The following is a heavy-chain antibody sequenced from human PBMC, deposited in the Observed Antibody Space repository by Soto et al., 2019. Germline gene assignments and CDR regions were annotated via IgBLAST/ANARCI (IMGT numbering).Heavy chain of an antibody. CDR1: GGSISSSSYY. J-gene: IGHJ4*03. CDR3: TRHTHGVSISVL. CDR2: IYYSGST. D-gene: IGHD2-15*01. Sequence: QLQLQESGPGLVKPSETLSLTCTVSGGSISSSSYYWGWLRQPPGKGLEWIGSIYYSGSTYYNPAHRRLVTTTENASKNQCPLKLSSVTAADTAVYYGTRHTHGVSISVLWGQGTLVTVSS. V-gene: IGHV4-39*01.